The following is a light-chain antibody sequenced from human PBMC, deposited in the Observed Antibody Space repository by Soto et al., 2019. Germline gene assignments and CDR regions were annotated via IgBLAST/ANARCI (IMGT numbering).Light chain of an antibody. CDR1: QTLLYSSNNKNY. CDR2: WAS. J-gene: IGKJ2*01. V-gene: IGKV4-1*01. CDR3: QQYYTTPYT. Sequence: DIVMTQSPDSLAVSLGERATFNCKSSQTLLYSSNNKNYLAWYQQKPGQPPKVIIYWASTRNSGVPDRFSGSGSGTDFSLTISSLQDEDVAVYYCQQYYTTPYTFGQGTKLAIK.